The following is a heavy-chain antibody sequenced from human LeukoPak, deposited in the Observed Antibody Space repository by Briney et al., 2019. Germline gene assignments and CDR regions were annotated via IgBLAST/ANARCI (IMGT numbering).Heavy chain of an antibody. CDR2: IYYSGST. CDR3: ASLYGDSFDY. D-gene: IGHD4-17*01. Sequence: SEPLSLTCTVSGGSISSYYWSWIRQPPGKGLEWIGYIYYSGSTNYNPSLKSRVTISVDTSKNQFSLKLSSVTAADTAVYYCASLYGDSFDYWGQGTLVTVSS. CDR1: GGSISSYY. J-gene: IGHJ4*02. V-gene: IGHV4-59*01.